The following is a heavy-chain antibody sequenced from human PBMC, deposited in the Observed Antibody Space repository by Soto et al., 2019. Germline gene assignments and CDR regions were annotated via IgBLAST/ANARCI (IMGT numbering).Heavy chain of an antibody. V-gene: IGHV4-34*01. CDR2: INHSGST. Sequence: XATLSLTCAVYGGSFSGYYWSWMRQPAGKGLEWIGEINHSGSTNYNPSLKSRVTISVDTSKNQFSLKLSSVTAADTAVYYCARASSNLYYYYGMDVWGQGTTVTVSS. CDR1: GGSFSGYY. CDR3: ARASSNLYYYYGMDV. J-gene: IGHJ6*02. D-gene: IGHD4-4*01.